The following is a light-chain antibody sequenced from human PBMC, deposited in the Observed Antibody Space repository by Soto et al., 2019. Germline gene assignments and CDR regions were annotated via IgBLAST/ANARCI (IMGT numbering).Light chain of an antibody. Sequence: DIVMTQSPLSLPVTPGEPASISCRSSQSLLHSNGFNYLDRYLQKPGQSPQLLIFLGSNRASGVTDKFSGSGSGTDFTLKISRVEAENVGVYYCMQALQTPLTFGGGTKVDIK. V-gene: IGKV2-28*01. J-gene: IGKJ4*01. CDR3: MQALQTPLT. CDR1: QSLLHSNGFNY. CDR2: LGS.